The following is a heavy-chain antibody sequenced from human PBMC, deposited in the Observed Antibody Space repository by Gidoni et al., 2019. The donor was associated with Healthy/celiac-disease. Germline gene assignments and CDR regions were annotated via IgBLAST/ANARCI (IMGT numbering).Heavy chain of an antibody. J-gene: IGHJ4*02. CDR3: ARVAYSSSWSRGDVLDY. V-gene: IGHV4-34*01. D-gene: IGHD6-13*01. CDR2: INHSGST. CDR1: GGSFSGYY. Sequence: QVQLQQWGAGLLKPSETLSLTCAVYGGSFSGYYWSWIRQPPGKGLEWIGEINHSGSTNYNPSLKSRVTISVDTSKNQFSLKLSSVTAADTAVYYCARVAYSSSWSRGDVLDYWGQGTLVTVSS.